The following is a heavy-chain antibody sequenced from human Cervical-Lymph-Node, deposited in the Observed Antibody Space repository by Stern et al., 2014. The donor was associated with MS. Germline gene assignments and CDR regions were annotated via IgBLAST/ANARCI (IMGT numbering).Heavy chain of an antibody. J-gene: IGHJ6*02. V-gene: IGHV3-15*01. D-gene: IGHD3-10*01. Sequence: EEQLVESGGGLVKPGGSLRLSCAVSGFTFNNAWMTWVRQAPGRGLEWVGRIKSETDGGTTDYAAPVKGRFIISRETTKNTLYLHMNSLKIEDTAVYYCTTPFITVLRGVRKDVWGQGTTVTVSS. CDR2: IKSETDGGTT. CDR3: TTPFITVLRGVRKDV. CDR1: GFTFNNAW.